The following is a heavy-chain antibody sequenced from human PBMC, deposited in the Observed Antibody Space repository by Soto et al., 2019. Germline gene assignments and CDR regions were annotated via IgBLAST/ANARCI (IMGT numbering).Heavy chain of an antibody. D-gene: IGHD6-6*01. V-gene: IGHV3-23*01. CDR3: AKVPPGSTYYYYGMDV. CDR2: ISGSGGST. Sequence: SGGSLRLSCAASGFTFSSYAMSWVRQAPGKGLEWVSAISGSGGSTYYADSVKGRFTISRDNSKNTLYLQMSSLRAEDTAVYYCAKVPPGSTYYYYGMDVWGQGTTVTVSS. CDR1: GFTFSSYA. J-gene: IGHJ6*02.